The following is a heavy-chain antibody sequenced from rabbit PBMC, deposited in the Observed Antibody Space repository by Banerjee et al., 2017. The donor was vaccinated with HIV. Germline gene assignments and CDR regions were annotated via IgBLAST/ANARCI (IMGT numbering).Heavy chain of an antibody. CDR3: ARGDTGSRHSPFNL. J-gene: IGHJ4*01. CDR1: GFSFISTYY. V-gene: IGHV1S43*01. D-gene: IGHD1-1*01. CDR2: IYTDSDGT. Sequence: QQLEESGGGLVQPEGSLTLTCTASGFSFISTYYMCWVRQAPGKGLELIACIYTDSDGTWYASWVNGRFTITRSTSLNTVTLQMTSLTAADTATYFCARGDTGSRHSPFNLWGPGTLVTVS.